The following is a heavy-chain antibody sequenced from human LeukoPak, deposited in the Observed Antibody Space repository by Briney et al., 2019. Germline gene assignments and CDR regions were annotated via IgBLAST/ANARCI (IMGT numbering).Heavy chain of an antibody. D-gene: IGHD2-15*01. CDR3: ASSFYGDYVQY. CDR1: GFTFSSYG. J-gene: IGHJ1*01. Sequence: GRSLRLSCAASGFTFSSYGMHWVRQAPGKGLEWVAVISYDGSNKYYADSVKGRFTISRDNSKNTLYLQMNSLRAEDTAVYYCASSFYGDYVQYWGQGTLVTVSS. V-gene: IGHV3-30*03. CDR2: ISYDGSNK.